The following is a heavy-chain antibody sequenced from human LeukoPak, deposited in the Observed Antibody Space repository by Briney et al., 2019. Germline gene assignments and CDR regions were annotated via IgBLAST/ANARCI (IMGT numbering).Heavy chain of an antibody. V-gene: IGHV3-48*03. CDR1: GFTFSSYE. CDR2: ISSSGSTI. CDR3: ARGGSYYTFDY. J-gene: IGHJ4*02. Sequence: PGGSLRLSCAASGFTFSSYEMNWVRQAPGKGLEWVSYISSSGSTIYYADSVKGRFTISRDSAKNSLYLQMNSRRAEDTAVYYCARGGSYYTFDYWGQGTLVTVSS. D-gene: IGHD1-26*01.